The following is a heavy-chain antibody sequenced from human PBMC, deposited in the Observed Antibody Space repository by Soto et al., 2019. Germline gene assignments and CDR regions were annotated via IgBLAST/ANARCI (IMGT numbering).Heavy chain of an antibody. Sequence: SETLSLTCTVSGGSISSDSSYWSWIRQRPGMGLEWIGYIFYSGAFYYTPSLRGRVMILADTSKNHFTLRLSSVTAADTAVYYCARDGIRAQYCIGGSCYPKYYYYGMDVWGQLPTVSVSS. J-gene: IGHJ6*02. CDR3: ARDGIRAQYCIGGSCYPKYYYYGMDV. D-gene: IGHD2-15*01. V-gene: IGHV4-31*03. CDR2: IFYSGAF. CDR1: GGSISSDSSY.